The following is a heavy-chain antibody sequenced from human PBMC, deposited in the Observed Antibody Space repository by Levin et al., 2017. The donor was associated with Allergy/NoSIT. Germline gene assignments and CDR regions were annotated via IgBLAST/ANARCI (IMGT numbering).Heavy chain of an antibody. V-gene: IGHV3-30*03. CDR3: VRDWGFDY. CDR1: GFTFSSYG. J-gene: IGHJ4*02. CDR2: ISYDGSNK. D-gene: IGHD3-16*01. Sequence: GESLKISCSASGFTFSSYGMHWVRQAPGKGLDWVAVISYDGSNKYYADSVKGRFTISRDNSKNTLYLQMSSLRPEDTAVYYCVRDWGFDYWGQGTLVTVSS.